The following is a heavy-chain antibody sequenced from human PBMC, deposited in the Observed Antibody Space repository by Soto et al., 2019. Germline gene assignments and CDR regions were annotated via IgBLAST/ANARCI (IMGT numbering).Heavy chain of an antibody. J-gene: IGHJ4*02. CDR2: INPTGGST. CDR3: ARELPDALGY. Sequence: GASVKVSCKASGYTFTSYYMHWVRQAPGQGLEWMGIINPTGGSTTYAQKFQGRVTMTRDTSTSTVYMELSSLRSEDTAVYYCARELPDALGYWSRGPLVTVSS. CDR1: GYTFTSYY. V-gene: IGHV1-46*01. D-gene: IGHD2-2*01.